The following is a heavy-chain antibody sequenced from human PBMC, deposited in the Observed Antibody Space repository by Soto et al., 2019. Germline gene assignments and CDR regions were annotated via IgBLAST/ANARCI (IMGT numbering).Heavy chain of an antibody. Sequence: GGSLRLSCAASGFDFSNSWIHWVRQGPGKGPVWVSHINSDGSGTTYADSVKGRFTISRDNAKNTVYLQMNSLRAEDTAVYYCAKDTAYAMDVWGQGTTVTVSS. V-gene: IGHV3-74*01. J-gene: IGHJ6*02. CDR3: AKDTAYAMDV. D-gene: IGHD2-15*01. CDR2: INSDGSGT. CDR1: GFDFSNSW.